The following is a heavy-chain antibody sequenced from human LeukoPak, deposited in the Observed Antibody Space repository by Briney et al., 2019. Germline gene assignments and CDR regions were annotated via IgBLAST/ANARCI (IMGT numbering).Heavy chain of an antibody. Sequence: GGSLRLSCAASGFTFSSYWMSWVRQAPGKGLEWVANIKQDGSEKYYVDSVKGRFTISRDNAKNSLYLQMNSLRAEDTAVYYCARGTIAAAGYYHFDYWGQGTQVTVSS. CDR1: GFTFSSYW. V-gene: IGHV3-7*04. CDR2: IKQDGSEK. D-gene: IGHD6-13*01. J-gene: IGHJ4*02. CDR3: ARGTIAAAGYYHFDY.